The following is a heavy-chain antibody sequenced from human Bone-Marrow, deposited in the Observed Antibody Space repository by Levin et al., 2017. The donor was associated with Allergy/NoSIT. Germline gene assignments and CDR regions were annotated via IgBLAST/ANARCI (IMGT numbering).Heavy chain of an antibody. Sequence: SETLSLTCTVSGGSISSSSYYWGWIRQPPGKGLEWIGSIYYSGSTYYNPSLKSRVTISVDTSKNQFSLKLSSVTAADTAVYYCATTGDILTGYYEGYYFDYWGQGTLVTVSS. CDR1: GGSISSSSYY. CDR3: ATTGDILTGYYEGYYFDY. J-gene: IGHJ4*02. CDR2: IYYSGST. D-gene: IGHD3-9*01. V-gene: IGHV4-39*01.